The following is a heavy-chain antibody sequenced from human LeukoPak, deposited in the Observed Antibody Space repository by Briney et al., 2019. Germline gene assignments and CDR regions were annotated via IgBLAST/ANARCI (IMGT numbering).Heavy chain of an antibody. CDR1: GGSFSGYY. J-gene: IGHJ4*02. CDR2: INHSGST. CDR3: ARGDYYDSSGYISY. Sequence: SETLSLTCAVYGGSFSGYYWSWIRQPPGKGLEWIGEINHSGSTNYNPSLKSRVTISVDTPKNQFSLKLSSVTAADTAVYYCARGDYYDSSGYISYWGQGTLVTVSS. V-gene: IGHV4-34*01. D-gene: IGHD3-22*01.